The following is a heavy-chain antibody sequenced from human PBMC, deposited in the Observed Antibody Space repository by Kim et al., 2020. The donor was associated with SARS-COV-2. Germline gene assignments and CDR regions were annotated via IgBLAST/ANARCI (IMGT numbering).Heavy chain of an antibody. CDR3: ARENEMATIHFDY. Sequence: YAESVKCRVTISRHNAKNTLYLQMNSLRAEATAVYCCARENEMATIHFDYWGQGTLVTVSS. J-gene: IGHJ4*02. V-gene: IGHV3-74*01.